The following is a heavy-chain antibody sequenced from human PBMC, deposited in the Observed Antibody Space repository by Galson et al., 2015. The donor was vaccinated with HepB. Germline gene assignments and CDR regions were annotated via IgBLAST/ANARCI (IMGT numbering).Heavy chain of an antibody. CDR2: VNNDGSST. CDR3: ARDGNWNGRDDY. Sequence: SLRLSCAASGFTLSDYWMHWVRQAPGKGLVWVSRVNNDGSSTIYADSVKGRFTISRDNAKNTVYLQMNSLSAEDTAVYYCARDGNWNGRDDYWGQGTLVTVSS. J-gene: IGHJ4*02. CDR1: GFTLSDYW. D-gene: IGHD1-1*01. V-gene: IGHV3-74*01.